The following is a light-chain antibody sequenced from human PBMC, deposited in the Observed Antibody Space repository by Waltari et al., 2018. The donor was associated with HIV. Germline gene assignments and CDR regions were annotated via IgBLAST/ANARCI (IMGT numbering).Light chain of an antibody. Sequence: DIQMTQSPSSLSASVGNRVTIPCRASQCISHSLAWYQQKPGKAPKLLLYDASRLQSGVPSRFSGSGSVTDYTLTISSLQPEDFATYYCQQYYSTPPVFGGGTKVEIK. CDR3: QQYYSTPPV. CDR2: DAS. CDR1: QCISHS. V-gene: IGKV1-NL1*01. J-gene: IGKJ4*01.